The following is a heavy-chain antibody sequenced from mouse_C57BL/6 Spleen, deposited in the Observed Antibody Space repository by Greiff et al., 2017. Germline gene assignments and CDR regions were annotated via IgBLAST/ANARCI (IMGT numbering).Heavy chain of an antibody. D-gene: IGHD2-4*01. CDR1: GFTFSSYA. CDR2: ISDGGSYT. V-gene: IGHV5-4*01. J-gene: IGHJ3*01. Sequence: EVLVVESGGGLVKPGGSLKLSCAASGFTFSSYAMSWVRQTPEKRLEWVATISDGGSYTYYPDNVNGRFTISRDNVKNNLYLQMSQLKSEDTARYSCAGEGEDDYDGSFAYWGKGTLVTVSA. CDR3: AGEGEDDYDGSFAY.